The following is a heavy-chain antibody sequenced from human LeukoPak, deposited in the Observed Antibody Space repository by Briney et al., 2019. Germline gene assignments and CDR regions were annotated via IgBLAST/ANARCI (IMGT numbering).Heavy chain of an antibody. D-gene: IGHD3-16*01. Sequence: SETLSLTCTVSGGSISSSFYYWGWIRQPPGKGPEWIGSIYFSGSTYYNPSLKSRVTISVDTSKNQFSLKLSSVTAADSAVYYCARQVTFGYAYAYYFDYWGQGTLVTVSS. CDR2: IYFSGST. CDR3: ARQVTFGYAYAYYFDY. V-gene: IGHV4-39*01. J-gene: IGHJ4*02. CDR1: GGSISSSFYY.